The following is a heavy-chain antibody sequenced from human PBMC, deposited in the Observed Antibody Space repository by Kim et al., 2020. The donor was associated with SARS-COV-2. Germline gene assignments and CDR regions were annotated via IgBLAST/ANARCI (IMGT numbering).Heavy chain of an antibody. CDR3: ARGKASGSYPDQPRAPGKEDGMDV. CDR2: INTNTGNP. CDR1: GYTFTSYA. J-gene: IGHJ6*02. Sequence: ASVKVSCKASGYTFTSYAMNWVRQAPGQGLEWMGWINTNTGNPTYAQGFTGRFVFSLDTSVSTAYLQISSLKAEDTAVYYCARGKASGSYPDQPRAPGKEDGMDVWGQGTTVTVSS. D-gene: IGHD1-26*01. V-gene: IGHV7-4-1*02.